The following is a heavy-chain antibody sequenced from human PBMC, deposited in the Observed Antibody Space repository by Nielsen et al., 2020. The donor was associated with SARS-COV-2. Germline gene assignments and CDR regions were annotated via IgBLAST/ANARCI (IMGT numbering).Heavy chain of an antibody. D-gene: IGHD2-15*01. CDR3: AKDCTAIVVVPSGGVDY. J-gene: IGHJ4*02. V-gene: IGHV3-30*18. CDR2: ISYDGSNK. Sequence: GGSLRLSCVVSGFTFSNAWMNWVRQAPGKGLEWVAAISYDGSNKYYVDSVKGRFTISRDNSKNTLYLQMSSLREEDTAVYYCAKDCTAIVVVPSGGVDYWGQGTLVTVSS. CDR1: GFTFSNAW.